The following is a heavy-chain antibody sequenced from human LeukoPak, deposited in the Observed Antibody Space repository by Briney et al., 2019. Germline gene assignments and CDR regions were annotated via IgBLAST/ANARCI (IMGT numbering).Heavy chain of an antibody. D-gene: IGHD3/OR15-3a*01. CDR3: ATFRGTGRFDY. Sequence: PGGSLRLSCAASGFTFSSYAMSWVRQATGKGLEWVSAISGSGGSTYYADSVKGRFTISRDNSKNPLYLQMNSMRAEDTAVYYCATFRGTGRFDYWGQGTLVTVSS. J-gene: IGHJ4*02. V-gene: IGHV3-23*01. CDR1: GFTFSSYA. CDR2: ISGSGGST.